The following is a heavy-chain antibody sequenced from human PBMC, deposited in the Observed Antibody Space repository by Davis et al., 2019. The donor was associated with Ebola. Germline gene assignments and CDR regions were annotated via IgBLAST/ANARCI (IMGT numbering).Heavy chain of an antibody. CDR1: GFSFSSTW. J-gene: IGHJ6*02. CDR3: ARDRYYTIDV. Sequence: GESLKISCAASGFSFSSTWMHWVRQAPGTGLVWVSRIHSDGTSTIYTDSVKGRFTISRDNAKNTLYLQMNSLRAEDTAVYYCARDRYYTIDVWGQGTTVTVSS. CDR2: IHSDGTST. D-gene: IGHD3-10*01. V-gene: IGHV3-74*01.